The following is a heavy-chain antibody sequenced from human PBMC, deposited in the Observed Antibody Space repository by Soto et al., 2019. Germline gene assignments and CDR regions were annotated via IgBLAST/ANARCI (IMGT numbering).Heavy chain of an antibody. V-gene: IGHV3-30*18. D-gene: IGHD2-15*01. Sequence: GGSLRLSCAASGFTFSSYGMHWVRQAPGKGLEWVAVISYDGSNKYYADSVKGRFTISRDNSKNTLYLQMNSLRAEDTAVYYCAKDSIRFVVVAATHAVDYWGQGTLVTVSS. CDR2: ISYDGSNK. CDR3: AKDSIRFVVVAATHAVDY. J-gene: IGHJ4*02. CDR1: GFTFSSYG.